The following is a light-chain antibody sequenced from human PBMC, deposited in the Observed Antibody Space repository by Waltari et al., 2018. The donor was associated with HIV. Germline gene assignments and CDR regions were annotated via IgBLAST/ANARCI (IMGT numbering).Light chain of an antibody. J-gene: IGLJ3*02. V-gene: IGLV1-44*01. CDR2: SNN. CDR3: AAWDDSLNGWV. CDR1: SSNIGSNT. Sequence: QSVLTQPPSASGTPGQRVTISCSGSSSNIGSNTVNWYQQLPGTAPKLLIYSNNTRPSVAPDLFSGSKSGTSASLAISGLQSEDEADYYCAAWDDSLNGWVFGGGTKLTVL.